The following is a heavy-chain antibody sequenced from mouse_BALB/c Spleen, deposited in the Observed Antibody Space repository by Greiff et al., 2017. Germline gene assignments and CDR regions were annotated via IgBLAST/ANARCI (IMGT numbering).Heavy chain of an antibody. CDR3: ARWVRPWYFDV. J-gene: IGHJ1*01. CDR2: ILPGSGST. CDR1: GYTFSSYW. Sequence: QVQLQQSGAELMKPGASVKISCKATGYTFSSYWIEWVKQRPGHGLEWIGEILPGSGSTNYNEKFKGKATFTADTSSNTAYMQLSSLTSEDSAVYYCARWVRPWYFDVWGAGTTVTVSS. V-gene: IGHV1-9*01. D-gene: IGHD1-2*01.